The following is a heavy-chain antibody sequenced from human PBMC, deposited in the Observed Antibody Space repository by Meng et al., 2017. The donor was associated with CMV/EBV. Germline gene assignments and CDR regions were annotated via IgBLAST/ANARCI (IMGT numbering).Heavy chain of an antibody. V-gene: IGHV3-30-3*01. D-gene: IGHD3-16*01. Sequence: GGSLRLSCAASGFTFSSYAMHWVRQAPGKGLEWVAVISYDGSNKYYADSVKGRFTISRDNSKNTLYLQMKSLRAEDTAVYYCARGINNFDYWGQGTLVTVSS. CDR3: ARGINNFDY. CDR2: ISYDGSNK. J-gene: IGHJ4*02. CDR1: GFTFSSYA.